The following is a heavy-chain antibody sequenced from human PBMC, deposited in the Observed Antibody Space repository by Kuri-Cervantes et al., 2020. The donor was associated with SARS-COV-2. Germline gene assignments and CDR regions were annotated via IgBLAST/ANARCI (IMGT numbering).Heavy chain of an antibody. J-gene: IGHJ6*03. CDR3: ARWNYYYYMDV. Sequence: LSLTCAASGFSFSSYSMNWVRQAPGKGLEWVSSISSGSVSIYYADSVRGRFTISRDNAKNSLYLQMNSLRAEDTAVYYCARWNYYYYMDVWGKGTTVTVSS. V-gene: IGHV3-21*01. CDR1: GFSFSSYS. CDR2: ISSGSVSI.